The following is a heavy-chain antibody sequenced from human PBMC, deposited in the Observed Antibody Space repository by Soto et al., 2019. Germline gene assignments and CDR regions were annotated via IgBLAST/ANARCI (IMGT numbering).Heavy chain of an antibody. CDR2: ISYDGSNK. J-gene: IGHJ4*02. CDR1: GFTFSSYA. Sequence: PGGSLRLSCAASGFTFSSYAMHWVRQAPGKGLEWVAVISYDGSNKYYADSVKGRFTISRDNSKNTLYLQMNSLRAEDTDVYYCERERYCSSTSCPATFDYWGQGTLVPVSS. D-gene: IGHD2-2*01. CDR3: ERERYCSSTSCPATFDY. V-gene: IGHV3-30-3*01.